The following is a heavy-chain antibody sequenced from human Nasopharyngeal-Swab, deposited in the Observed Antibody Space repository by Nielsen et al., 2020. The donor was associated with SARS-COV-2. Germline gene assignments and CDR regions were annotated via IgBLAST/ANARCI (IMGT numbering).Heavy chain of an antibody. J-gene: IGHJ6*02. Sequence: SETLSLTCTVSGCSISSSSYYWGWIRPPPGMGLEWIGTIYYSGRTYYHPSPKSRDTISVDTPKNQYPLKLGSVTAADTAVYYCATEPRKITIFGVVTSRGYYDMDVWGQGTTVTVSS. V-gene: IGHV4-39*01. CDR3: ATEPRKITIFGVVTSRGYYDMDV. CDR1: GCSISSSSYY. CDR2: IYYSGRT. D-gene: IGHD3-3*01.